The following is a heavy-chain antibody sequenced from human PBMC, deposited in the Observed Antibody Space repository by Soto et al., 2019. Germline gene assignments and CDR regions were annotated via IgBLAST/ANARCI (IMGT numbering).Heavy chain of an antibody. D-gene: IGHD1-26*01. CDR2: ISYDGSNK. V-gene: IGHV3-30*18. CDR1: GFTFSSYG. Sequence: GGSLRLSCAASGFTFSSYGMHWVRQAPGKGLEWVAVISYDGSNKYYADSVKGRFTISRDNSKNTLYLQMNSLRAEDTAVYYCAKDLGATGSLYGMDVWGQGTTVTVSS. CDR3: AKDLGATGSLYGMDV. J-gene: IGHJ6*02.